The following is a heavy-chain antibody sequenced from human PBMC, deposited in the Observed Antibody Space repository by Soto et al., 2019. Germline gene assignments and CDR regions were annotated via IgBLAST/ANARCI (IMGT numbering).Heavy chain of an antibody. Sequence: PSETLSLTCTVSGGSISSGGYYWSWIRQHPGKGLEWIGYIYYSGSTYYNPSLKSRVTISVDTSKNQFSLKLSSVTAADTAVYYCAREVSYYDSSGYYSTNYYFDYWGRGTLVTVPQ. CDR2: IYYSGST. CDR3: AREVSYYDSSGYYSTNYYFDY. CDR1: GGSISSGGYY. J-gene: IGHJ4*02. D-gene: IGHD3-22*01. V-gene: IGHV4-31*03.